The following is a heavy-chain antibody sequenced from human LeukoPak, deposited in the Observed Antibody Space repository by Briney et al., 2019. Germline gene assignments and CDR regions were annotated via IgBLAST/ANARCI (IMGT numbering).Heavy chain of an antibody. J-gene: IGHJ5*02. Sequence: GGSLRLSCAASGFTFTTYVMSWVRQAPGKGLEWVSTISDSGGSTYYADSVKGRFTISRDNSKNTLYLQMNSLRAEDTAVYYCARRPRTAAGVDPDNWLDPWGQGTLVTVSS. V-gene: IGHV3-23*01. D-gene: IGHD6-13*01. CDR1: GFTFTTYV. CDR3: ARRPRTAAGVDPDNWLDP. CDR2: ISDSGGST.